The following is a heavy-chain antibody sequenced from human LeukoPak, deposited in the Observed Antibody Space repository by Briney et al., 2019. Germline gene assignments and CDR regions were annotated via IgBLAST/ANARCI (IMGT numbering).Heavy chain of an antibody. D-gene: IGHD3-10*01. V-gene: IGHV1-24*01. CDR2: FDPEDGEA. J-gene: IGHJ6*03. CDR3: ARGAKITMVRGYYYMDV. CDR1: GYTLTELS. Sequence: GASVKVSCKVSGYTLTELSMHWVRQAPGKGLEWMGGFDPEDGEAIYAQKFQGRVTMTEDTSTDTVYMELSSLRSEDTAVYYCARGAKITMVRGYYYMDVWGKGTTVTISS.